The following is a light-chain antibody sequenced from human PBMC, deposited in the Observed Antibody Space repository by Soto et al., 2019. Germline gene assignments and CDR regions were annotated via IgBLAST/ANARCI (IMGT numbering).Light chain of an antibody. CDR2: LNSDGSH. CDR1: SGHSNYA. J-gene: IGLJ2*01. V-gene: IGLV4-69*01. CDR3: QTWGSGIVV. Sequence: QSVLTQSPSASASLGPSVKLTCTLSSGHSNYAIAWHQQQSEKGARYLMKLNSDGSHSKGDGIPDGFSGSSSGAERNLTISSLQSEDESDYSCQTWGSGIVVFGGGTKLTVL.